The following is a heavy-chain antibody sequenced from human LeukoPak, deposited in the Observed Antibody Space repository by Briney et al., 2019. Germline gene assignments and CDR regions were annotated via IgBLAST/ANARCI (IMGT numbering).Heavy chain of an antibody. CDR3: ARGRGTYDY. V-gene: IGHV4-59*01. Sequence: SETLSLTCTVSGGSISSYYWSWIRQPPGRGLEWIGYISYSGSTSYNPSLKSRVTISVDTSKNQFSLKLSSVTAADTAVYYCARGRGTYDYWGQGTLVTVSS. CDR1: GGSISSYY. D-gene: IGHD3-16*01. J-gene: IGHJ4*02. CDR2: ISYSGST.